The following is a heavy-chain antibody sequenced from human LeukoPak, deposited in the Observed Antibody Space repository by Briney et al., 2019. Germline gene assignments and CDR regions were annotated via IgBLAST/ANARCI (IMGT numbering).Heavy chain of an antibody. D-gene: IGHD6-13*01. J-gene: IGHJ4*02. V-gene: IGHV3-30-3*01. CDR1: GGTFSSYA. Sequence: SCKASGGTFSSYAMHWVRQAPGKGLEWVAVISYDGSNKYYADSVKGRFTISRDNSKNTLYLQMNSLRAEDTAVYYCARVLYSSTLDYWGQGTLVTVSS. CDR2: ISYDGSNK. CDR3: ARVLYSSTLDY.